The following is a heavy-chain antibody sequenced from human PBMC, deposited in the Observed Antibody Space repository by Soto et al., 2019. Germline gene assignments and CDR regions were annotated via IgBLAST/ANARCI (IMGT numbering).Heavy chain of an antibody. CDR1: GFTFSSYA. V-gene: IGHV3-30-3*01. D-gene: IGHD3-22*01. CDR3: ARDPTYYAKWYFDL. J-gene: IGHJ2*01. CDR2: ISYDGSNK. Sequence: QVQLVESGGGVVQPGRSLRLSCAASGFTFSSYAMHWVRQAPGKGLEWVAVISYDGSNKYYADSVKGRFTISRDNSKNTLYVQMNSLRAEDTAVYYCARDPTYYAKWYFDLWGRGTLVTVSS.